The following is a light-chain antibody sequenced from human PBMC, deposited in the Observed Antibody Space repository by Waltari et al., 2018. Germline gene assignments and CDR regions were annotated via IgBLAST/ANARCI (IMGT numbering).Light chain of an antibody. CDR3: SSRNGRANQVV. V-gene: IGLV3-19*01. Sequence: SSELTQDPAVSVALGQTVRFTCQGDSLRTSYASWYQLKPGQAPVRVIYGKEKRPSGIPDRISGYSSRTTTSLTITGAQAEDEADYYCSSRNGRANQVVFAGGTKVTVL. J-gene: IGLJ3*02. CDR2: GKE. CDR1: SLRTSY.